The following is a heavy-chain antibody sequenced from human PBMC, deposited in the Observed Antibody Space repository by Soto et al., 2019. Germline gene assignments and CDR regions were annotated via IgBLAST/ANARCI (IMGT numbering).Heavy chain of an antibody. Sequence: QVQLQESGPGLVKPSETLSLTCTVSGGSISSYYWSWIRQPPGKGLEWIGYIYYSGSTNYNPSLKSRATISVDTSKNQFSLKLSSVTAADTAVYYCASNHYGSGPYGMDVWGQGTTVTVSS. D-gene: IGHD3-10*01. CDR2: IYYSGST. CDR1: GGSISSYY. V-gene: IGHV4-59*08. J-gene: IGHJ6*02. CDR3: ASNHYGSGPYGMDV.